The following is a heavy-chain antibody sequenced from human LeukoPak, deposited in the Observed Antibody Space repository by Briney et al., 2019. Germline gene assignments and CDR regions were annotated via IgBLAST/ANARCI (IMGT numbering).Heavy chain of an antibody. CDR2: SYFTWGT. V-gene: IGHV4-31*03. D-gene: IGHD2-2*02. CDR3: ARAQHYCTNSSCYTSHYYFDY. J-gene: IGHJ4*02. CDR1: GGSISRGGYY. Sequence: SQTLSLTCYVSGGSISRGGYYWNWIRQHPGKGLEWIGNSYFTWGTHDNPSLTSRVTISVDTSKNQFSLRLGSVTAADTAVYYCARAQHYCTNSSCYTSHYYFDYWGQGTLVTVSS.